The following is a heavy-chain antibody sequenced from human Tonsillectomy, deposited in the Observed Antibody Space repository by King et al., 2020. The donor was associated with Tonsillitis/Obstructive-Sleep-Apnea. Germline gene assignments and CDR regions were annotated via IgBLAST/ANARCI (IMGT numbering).Heavy chain of an antibody. J-gene: IGHJ3*02. CDR3: ARDRILAFSSTSCCRKNAFDI. CDR2: ISSSSSTI. CDR1: GFTFSSYS. V-gene: IGHV3-48*02. Sequence: EVQLVESGGGLVQPGGSLRLSCAASGFTFSSYSMNWVRQAPGKGLEWVSYISSSSSTIYYADSVKGRFTISRDNAKNSLYLQMNSLRDEDTAVYYCARDRILAFSSTSCCRKNAFDIWGQGTMVTVSS. D-gene: IGHD2-2*01.